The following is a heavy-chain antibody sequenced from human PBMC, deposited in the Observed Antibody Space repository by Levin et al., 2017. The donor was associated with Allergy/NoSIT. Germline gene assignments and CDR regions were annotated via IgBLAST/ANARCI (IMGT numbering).Heavy chain of an antibody. CDR2: IYWDDDK. CDR3: AHIPLMITFGGVIVKSYYFDY. D-gene: IGHD3-16*02. CDR1: GFSLSPSGVG. Sequence: SGPTLVKPTQTLTLTCTFSGFSLSPSGVGVGWIRQPPGKALEWLALIYWDDDKRYSPSLKSRLTITKDTSKNQVVLTMTNMDPVDTATYYCAHIPLMITFGGVIVKSYYFDYWGQGTLVTVSS. V-gene: IGHV2-5*02. J-gene: IGHJ4*02.